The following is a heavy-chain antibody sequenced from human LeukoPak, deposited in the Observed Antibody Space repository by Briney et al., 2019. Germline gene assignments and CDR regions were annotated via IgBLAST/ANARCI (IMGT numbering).Heavy chain of an antibody. V-gene: IGHV3-33*01. CDR1: GFTFSSYG. CDR3: ARDGNYDILSGMDV. CDR2: IWYDGSNK. J-gene: IGHJ6*02. D-gene: IGHD3-9*01. Sequence: PGRSLRLSCAASGFTFSSYGMHWVRQAPGKGLEWVAVIWYDGSNKYYADSVKGRFTISRDNSKNTLYLQMNSLRAEHTAVYYCARDGNYDILSGMDVWGQGTTVTVSS.